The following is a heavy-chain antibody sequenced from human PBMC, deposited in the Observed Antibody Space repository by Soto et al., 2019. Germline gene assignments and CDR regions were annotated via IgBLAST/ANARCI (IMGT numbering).Heavy chain of an antibody. V-gene: IGHV3-30-3*01. CDR2: ISYDGSSK. Sequence: GGSLRLSCAASGFTFSSYAMHWVRQAPGKGLEWVAVISYDGSSKYYADSVKGRFTISRDNSKNTLYLQMNSLRAEDTAVYYCARATSAYYYDSSGYYSVGYWGQGTLVTVSS. D-gene: IGHD3-22*01. J-gene: IGHJ4*02. CDR3: ARATSAYYYDSSGYYSVGY. CDR1: GFTFSSYA.